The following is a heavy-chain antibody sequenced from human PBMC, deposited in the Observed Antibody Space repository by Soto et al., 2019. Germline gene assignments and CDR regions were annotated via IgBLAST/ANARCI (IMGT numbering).Heavy chain of an antibody. CDR1: GFTFSSYG. D-gene: IGHD3-10*01. Sequence: QVQLVESGGGVVQPGRSLRLSCAASGFTFSSYGMHWVRQAPGKGLEWVAVISYDGSNKYYADSVKGRFTISRDNSKNTLYLQMNSLRAEDTAVYYCAKGIRYYGSGSYYSRGQGTLVTVSS. J-gene: IGHJ4*02. CDR2: ISYDGSNK. CDR3: AKGIRYYGSGSYYS. V-gene: IGHV3-30*18.